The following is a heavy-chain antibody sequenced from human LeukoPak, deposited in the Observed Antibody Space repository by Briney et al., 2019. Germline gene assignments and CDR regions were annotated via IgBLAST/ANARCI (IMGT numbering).Heavy chain of an antibody. CDR3: ARRVSTMTQFDF. CDR2: ISDTGST. D-gene: IGHD2-2*01. Sequence: SETLSLTCTVSSDSISSYYWSWIRQPPGKGLEWIGYISDTGSTDYNPSLKSRVTISVDTSKNQFSLKLRSVTAADTAVYYCARRVSTMTQFDFWGQGTLVTVSS. J-gene: IGHJ4*02. V-gene: IGHV4-59*01. CDR1: SDSISSYY.